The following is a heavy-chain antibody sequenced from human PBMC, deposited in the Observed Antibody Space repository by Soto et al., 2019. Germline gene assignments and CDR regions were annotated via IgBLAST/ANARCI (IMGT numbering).Heavy chain of an antibody. V-gene: IGHV4-34*02. CDR2: INHSGST. CDR1: SGSFSDYY. J-gene: IGHJ4*02. Sequence: QVQLKQWGAGLLKPSETLSRTCAVYSGSFSDYYWSWIRQSPGEGPEWLGEINHSGSTNYNPSLKRRLTISVDTSVNQFSLKLSSVTVADTAVYYCARGRTIGSGSYYWGQGTLVTVSS. CDR3: ARGRTIGSGSYY. D-gene: IGHD3-10*01.